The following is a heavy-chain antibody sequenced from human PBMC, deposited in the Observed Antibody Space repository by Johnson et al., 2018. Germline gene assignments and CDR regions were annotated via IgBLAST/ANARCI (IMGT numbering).Heavy chain of an antibody. V-gene: IGHV3-72*01. J-gene: IGHJ1*01. CDR3: VGASGITFPYFQH. D-gene: IGHD4/OR15-4a*01. CDR1: GFTFSDHY. Sequence: EVQLVESGGGLVQPGGSLRLSCAASGFTFSDHYMDWVRQAPGKGLEWVGRTRDKSNSYPTEYAASVKGRFTIARDDSKNSLYLQMNSLKTEDTAGYYWVGASGITFPYFQHWGQGTLVTVSA. CDR2: TRDKSNSYPT.